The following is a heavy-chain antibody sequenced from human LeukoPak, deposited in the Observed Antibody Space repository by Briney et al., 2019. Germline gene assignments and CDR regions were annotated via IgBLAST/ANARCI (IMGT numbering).Heavy chain of an antibody. V-gene: IGHV3-11*01. Sequence: GGSLRLPCAASGFTFSDYYMSWIRQAPGKGLEWVSYISSSGSTIYYADSVKGRFTISRDNAKNSLYLQMNSLRAEDTAVYYCARDPIVATLAPRDYWGQGTLVTVSS. J-gene: IGHJ4*02. CDR2: ISSSGSTI. CDR1: GFTFSDYY. CDR3: ARDPIVATLAPRDY. D-gene: IGHD5-12*01.